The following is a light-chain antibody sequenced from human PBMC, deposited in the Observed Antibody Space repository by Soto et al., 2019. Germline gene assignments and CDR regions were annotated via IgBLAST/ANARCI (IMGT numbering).Light chain of an antibody. Sequence: DLQLTQSPSTLSASIGDRVTINCRASQNINNWLAWYQQKPGKAPKLLIYKASSLEGGVPSRFSGSGSGTEFTLTINSLQPEDSAVYYCQQHNQRPITFGQGTRLDIK. V-gene: IGKV1-5*03. CDR2: KAS. CDR1: QNINNW. J-gene: IGKJ5*01. CDR3: QQHNQRPIT.